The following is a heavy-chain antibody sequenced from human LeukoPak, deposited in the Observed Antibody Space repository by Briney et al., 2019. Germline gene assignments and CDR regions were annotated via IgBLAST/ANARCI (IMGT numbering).Heavy chain of an antibody. Sequence: SETLSLTCTVSGGSISSGGYYWSWIRQPPGKGLEWIGYIYYSGSTYYNPSLKSRLTISVDTSKNEFSLKLSSVTAADTAVYYCARGVAGRLGWFDPWGQGTLVTVSS. V-gene: IGHV4-31*03. CDR1: GGSISSGGYY. CDR2: IYYSGST. J-gene: IGHJ5*02. CDR3: ARGVAGRLGWFDP. D-gene: IGHD3-9*01.